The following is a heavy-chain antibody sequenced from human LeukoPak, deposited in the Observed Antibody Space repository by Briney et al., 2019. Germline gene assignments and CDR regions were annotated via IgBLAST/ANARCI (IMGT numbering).Heavy chain of an antibody. CDR2: ISSSSSYT. CDR1: GFTFSDYY. D-gene: IGHD3-9*01. CDR3: ARDRSYYDILTGYYPHHDY. V-gene: IGHV3-11*05. J-gene: IGHJ4*02. Sequence: PGGSLRLSCAASGFTFSDYYMSWIRQAPGKGLGWVSYISSSSSYTNCADSVKGRFTISRDNAKNSLYLQMNSLRAEDTAVYYCARDRSYYDILTGYYPHHDYWGQGTLVTVSS.